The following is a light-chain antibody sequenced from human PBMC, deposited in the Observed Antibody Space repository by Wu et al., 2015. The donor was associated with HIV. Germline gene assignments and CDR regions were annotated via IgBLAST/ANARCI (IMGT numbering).Light chain of an antibody. CDR3: QKYNSAPRT. V-gene: IGKV1-27*01. CDR1: QDITNY. CDR2: AAS. Sequence: DIQMTQSPSSLSASVGDRVTITCRASQDITNYLAWYQQKPGKVPKLLIFAASTLQSGVPSRFSGSGSGTDFTLTISGLQPEDVATYYCQKYNSAPRTFGQG. J-gene: IGKJ1*01.